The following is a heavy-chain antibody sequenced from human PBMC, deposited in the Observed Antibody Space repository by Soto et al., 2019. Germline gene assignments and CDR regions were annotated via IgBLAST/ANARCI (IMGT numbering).Heavy chain of an antibody. D-gene: IGHD2-2*01. J-gene: IGHJ6*02. Sequence: GESLKISCKGSGYSFTSYWIGWVRQMPGKGLEWMGIIYPGDSDTRYSPSFQGQVTISADKSISTAYLQWSSLKASDTAMYYCARQTLYCSSTSCPRYGMDVWGQGTTVTVSS. CDR3: ARQTLYCSSTSCPRYGMDV. CDR2: IYPGDSDT. V-gene: IGHV5-51*01. CDR1: GYSFTSYW.